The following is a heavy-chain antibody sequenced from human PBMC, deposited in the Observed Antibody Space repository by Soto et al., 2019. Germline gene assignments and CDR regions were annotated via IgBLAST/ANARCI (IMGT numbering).Heavy chain of an antibody. D-gene: IGHD1-7*01. CDR1: GGSISSGGYY. V-gene: IGHV4-31*03. J-gene: IGHJ4*02. CDR2: IYYSGST. CDR3: ASRPVTGTTKPHFDY. Sequence: QVQLQESGPGLVKPSQTLSLTCTVSGGSISSGGYYWSWIRQHPGKGLEWIGYIYYSGSTYYNPSLKSRVTISVDTSKNQFSLKLSSLTAADTAVYYCASRPVTGTTKPHFDYWGQGTLVTVSS.